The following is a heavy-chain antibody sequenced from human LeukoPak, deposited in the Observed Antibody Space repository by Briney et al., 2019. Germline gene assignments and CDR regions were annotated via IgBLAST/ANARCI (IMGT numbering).Heavy chain of an antibody. CDR2: ISGIGGTT. D-gene: IGHD3-10*01. J-gene: IGHJ4*02. Sequence: PGGSLRLSCAASGFTFSSYSMNWVRQAPGKGLEWVSAISGIGGTTYYADSVKGRFTISRDNSKNTLYLQVNSLRGEDTAVYYCARHRVLRGVISDYYFDYWGQGTLVTVSS. CDR3: ARHRVLRGVISDYYFDY. CDR1: GFTFSSYS. V-gene: IGHV3-23*01.